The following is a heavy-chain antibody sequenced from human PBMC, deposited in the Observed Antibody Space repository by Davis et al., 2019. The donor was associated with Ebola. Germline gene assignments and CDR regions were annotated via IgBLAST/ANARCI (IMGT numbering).Heavy chain of an antibody. V-gene: IGHV3-48*02. CDR3: AREQVVPAAPFDY. J-gene: IGHJ4*02. D-gene: IGHD2-2*01. CDR2: ISSSSSTI. Sequence: GESLKISCAASGFTFSSYWMSWVRQAPGKGLEWVSYISSSSSTIYYADSVKGRFTISRDNAKNSLYLQMNSLRDEDTAVYYCAREQVVPAAPFDYWGQGTLVTVSS. CDR1: GFTFSSYW.